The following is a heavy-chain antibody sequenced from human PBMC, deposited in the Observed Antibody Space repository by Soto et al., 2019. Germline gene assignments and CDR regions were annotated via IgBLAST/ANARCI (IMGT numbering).Heavy chain of an antibody. J-gene: IGHJ1*01. CDR2: IKVDGSEK. V-gene: IGHV3-7*05. CDR3: ASATV. CDR1: GFTFSDYW. D-gene: IGHD1-26*01. Sequence: VQLVESGGGLVQPGGSLRLSCAASGFTFSDYWTSWVRQAPGKGLEWVANIKVDGSEKNYVDSVKGRFTISRDNAKNSVYLQMDSLRAEDTAVYYCASATVRGQGTLVTVSS.